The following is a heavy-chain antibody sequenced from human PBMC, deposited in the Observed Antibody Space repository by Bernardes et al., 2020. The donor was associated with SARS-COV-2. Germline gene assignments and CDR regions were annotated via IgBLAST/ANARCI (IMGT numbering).Heavy chain of an antibody. CDR1: GFTFSTYW. V-gene: IGHV3-74*01. J-gene: IGHJ4*02. Sequence: GGSLRLSCAASGFTFSTYWMLWVRQAPGKGLVWVSRINRDGSGADYADSVKGRFTISRDNAKDTLYLQMNILRAEDTAVYYCGREPTSGREIEYWGRGTLVTVSS. CDR3: GREPTSGREIEY. D-gene: IGHD2-15*01. CDR2: INRDGSGA.